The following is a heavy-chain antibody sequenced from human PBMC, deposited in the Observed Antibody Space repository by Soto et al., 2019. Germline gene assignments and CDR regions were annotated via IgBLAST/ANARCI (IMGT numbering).Heavy chain of an antibody. Sequence: EAQLLASGGGFVQPGGSLRLSCAASGFTFSSYAMSWVRQAPGKGLEWVSAISGSGDSAYYADSGKGRFTISRDNSKNTLYLQMYSLRAEDTAVYYCAKDRYSGYDSGYWGQGTLVTVSS. V-gene: IGHV3-23*01. J-gene: IGHJ4*02. CDR3: AKDRYSGYDSGY. CDR1: GFTFSSYA. CDR2: ISGSGDSA. D-gene: IGHD5-12*01.